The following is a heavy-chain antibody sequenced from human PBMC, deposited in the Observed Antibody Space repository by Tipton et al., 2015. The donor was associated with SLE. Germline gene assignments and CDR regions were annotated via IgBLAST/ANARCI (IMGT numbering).Heavy chain of an antibody. V-gene: IGHV3-74*01. CDR1: GFTFSSYS. Sequence: SLRLSCAASGFTFSSYSMNWVRQAPGKGLVWVSRINSDGSSTSYADSAKGRFTISRDNAKNTLYLQMNSLRAEDTAVYYCAKDIHPGQNAFDIWGQGTMVTVSS. J-gene: IGHJ3*02. CDR3: AKDIHPGQNAFDI. D-gene: IGHD2-21*01. CDR2: INSDGSST.